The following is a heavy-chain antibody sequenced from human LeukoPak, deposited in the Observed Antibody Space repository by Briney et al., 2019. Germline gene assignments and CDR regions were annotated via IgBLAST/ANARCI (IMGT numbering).Heavy chain of an antibody. D-gene: IGHD2-15*01. CDR3: ARHGYCSGRSCPHFDF. CDR1: GYSFTSYW. V-gene: IGHV5-51*01. Sequence: GESLKISCRGSGYSFTSYWVAWVRQMPGKGLEWMGIIYPGDSDTRYSPSFQGQVTISADKSISTAYLQWSSLKASDTAIYFCARHGYCSGRSCPHFDFWGQGTLVTASS. J-gene: IGHJ4*02. CDR2: IYPGDSDT.